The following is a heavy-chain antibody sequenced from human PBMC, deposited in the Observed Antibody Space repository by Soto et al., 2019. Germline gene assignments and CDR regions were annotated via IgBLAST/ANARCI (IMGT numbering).Heavy chain of an antibody. CDR3: ARGPSGDKVHY. D-gene: IGHD7-27*01. V-gene: IGHV4-30-4*01. CDR2: IFDSGTT. CDR1: GGSITSDYSC. J-gene: IGHJ4*02. Sequence: QVQLQESGPGLVKPSQTLSLTCTVSGGSITSDYSCWSWIRQPPGEGLEWIGHIFDSGTTYTNPSLSSPVAISLATSQTHFSLTLSSVTAADTAVYYCARGPSGDKVHYWGQGALVTVSS.